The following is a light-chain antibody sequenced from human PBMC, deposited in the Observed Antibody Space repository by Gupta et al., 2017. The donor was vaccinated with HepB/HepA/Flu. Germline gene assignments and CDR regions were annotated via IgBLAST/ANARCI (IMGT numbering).Light chain of an antibody. CDR2: DVS. J-gene: IGLJ2*01. V-gene: IGLV2-14*01. Sequence: QSALTQPASVSGSPGPSITISCTGTSSDVGSYDFVSWYQQHPGKAPKLMIYDVSNRPSEVSNRFSGSKSGYTASLTISGLQSEDEADYYCSSYTSTSTVVFGGGTKLTVL. CDR3: SSYTSTSTVV. CDR1: SSDVGSYDF.